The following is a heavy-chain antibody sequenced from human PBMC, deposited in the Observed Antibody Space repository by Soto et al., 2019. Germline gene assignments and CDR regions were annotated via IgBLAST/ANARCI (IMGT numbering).Heavy chain of an antibody. J-gene: IGHJ4*02. CDR2: ISAYNGNT. V-gene: IGHV1-18*01. D-gene: IGHD4-4*01. CDR1: GYTFTSYG. Sequence: ASVKVSCKASGYTFTSYGISWVRQAPGQGLEWMGWISAYNGNTNYAQKLQGRVTMTTDTSTSTAYMELRSLRSDDTAVYYCAREVYSGRSSAVAFDYWGQGTLVTVSS. CDR3: AREVYSGRSSAVAFDY.